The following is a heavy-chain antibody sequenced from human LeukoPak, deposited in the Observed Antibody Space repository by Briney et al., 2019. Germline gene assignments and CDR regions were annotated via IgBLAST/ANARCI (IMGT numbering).Heavy chain of an antibody. J-gene: IGHJ4*02. CDR2: INPAGGST. V-gene: IGHV1-46*01. CDR3: AKGISYSSSWYYFDY. D-gene: IGHD6-13*01. CDR1: GYTFTSYY. Sequence: ASVKVSCTASGYTFTSYYIHWVRQAPGRGLEWMGIINPAGGSTTYAQKFQGSRLTLTRDTSTSTVYMELSSLRSEDTAVYYCAKGISYSSSWYYFDYWGQGTLVTVSS.